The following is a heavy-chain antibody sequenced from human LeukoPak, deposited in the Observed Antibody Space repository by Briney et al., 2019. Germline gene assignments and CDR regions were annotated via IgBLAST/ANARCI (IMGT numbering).Heavy chain of an antibody. CDR3: AKGPTQVLRFLRDGKTYYMDV. D-gene: IGHD3-3*01. Sequence: GSLRLSCAASGFTFSNYGMHWVRQAPGRGLECVAVIWYDGKHQYYADSVKGGFNISRDNPKNMLYLQMNSLRVEDTAVYYCAKGPTQVLRFLRDGKTYYMDVWGKGTTVIVSS. J-gene: IGHJ6*03. CDR2: IWYDGKHQ. V-gene: IGHV3-33*06. CDR1: GFTFSNYG.